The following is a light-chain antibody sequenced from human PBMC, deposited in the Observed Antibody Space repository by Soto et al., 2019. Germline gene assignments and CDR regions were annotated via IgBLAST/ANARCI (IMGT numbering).Light chain of an antibody. V-gene: IGKV3-20*01. CDR2: GAS. Sequence: IVFTHSPCTLSLYTGERATLSCRASQSVSSSYLAWYQQKPGQAPRLLIYGASSRATGIPDRFSGSGSGTDFTLTISRLEPEDFAVYYCQQYGSSPPLTFGGGTKVDIK. J-gene: IGKJ4*01. CDR1: QSVSSSY. CDR3: QQYGSSPPLT.